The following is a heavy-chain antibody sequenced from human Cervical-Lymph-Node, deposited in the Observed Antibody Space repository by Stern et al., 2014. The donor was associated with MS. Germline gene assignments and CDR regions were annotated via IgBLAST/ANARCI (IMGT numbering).Heavy chain of an antibody. CDR1: GDSITSGGHY. J-gene: IGHJ5*02. CDR2: IYNSGAT. V-gene: IGHV4-31*03. D-gene: IGHD1-26*01. CDR3: ASRWSGTYYGQNWFDP. Sequence: QLQLQESGPGLVKPSQTLSLTCTVSGDSITSGGHYWSWIRQHPGKGLEWIGYIYNSGATFYNPSLKGRVPISLDTSKNQFSLQLSSVTAADTAIYYCASRWSGTYYGQNWFDPWGQGILVTVST.